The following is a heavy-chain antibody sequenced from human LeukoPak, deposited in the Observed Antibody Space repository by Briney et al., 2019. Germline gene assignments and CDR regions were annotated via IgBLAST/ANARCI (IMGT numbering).Heavy chain of an antibody. D-gene: IGHD4-11*01. CDR1: GYTFTGYY. V-gene: IGHV1-69*13. CDR2: ITPMFRTT. J-gene: IGHJ4*02. CDR3: AREPSTYSDYAHFED. Sequence: GASVKVSCKASGYTFTGYYMHWVRQAPGQGPEWMGRITPMFRTTKYAQNFQGRVTITADESTRIAYMELTSLKSEDTATYYCAREPSTYSDYAHFEDWGQGTLVTVSS.